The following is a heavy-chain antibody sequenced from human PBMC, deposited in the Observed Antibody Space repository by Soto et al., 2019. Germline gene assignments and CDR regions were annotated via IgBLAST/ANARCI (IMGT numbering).Heavy chain of an antibody. CDR3: ANLKGELGYCDSNSCLGWFDP. CDR2: IYWNDDK. D-gene: IGHD2-2*01. J-gene: IGHJ5*02. CDR1: GFSLSTSGVG. V-gene: IGHV2-5*01. Sequence: QITLKESGPTLVKPTQTPTLTCTFSGFSLSTSGVGVGWIRQPPGKALEWLALIYWNDDKRYSPSLRRRLTTTKHTSKNQVALTMTPMQPADTATYYSANLKGELGYCDSNSCLGWFDPWGQGTLVTVSS.